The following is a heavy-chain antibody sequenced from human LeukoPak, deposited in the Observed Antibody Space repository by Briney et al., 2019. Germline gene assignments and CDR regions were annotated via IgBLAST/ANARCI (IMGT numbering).Heavy chain of an antibody. CDR1: GFTSSDAW. J-gene: IGHJ4*02. V-gene: IGHV3-15*01. Sequence: PGGSLRLACVGSGFTSSDAWMSWVRQAPGKGLEWVGSIKSKSDGGTIDYAAPVKGRFTISRDDSRNTLYLQMNSLKTEDTAVYYCTTRRQDGWWGRGTLVTVS. D-gene: IGHD2-15*01. CDR2: IKSKSDGGTI. CDR3: TTRRQDGW.